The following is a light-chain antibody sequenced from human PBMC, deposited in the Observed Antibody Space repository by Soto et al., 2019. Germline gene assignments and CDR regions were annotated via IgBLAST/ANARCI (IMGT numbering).Light chain of an antibody. V-gene: IGKV3-20*01. CDR1: QSISNNF. J-gene: IGKJ1*01. CDR2: GAS. CDR3: QQYCGSPPT. Sequence: EIVLTQSPGTLSLSPGESAALSCRASQSISNNFLAWYQRKPGQAPRLLIYGASYMATDIPYTFSGSGSGTDFTLTITRLEPDDFAVYYCQQYCGSPPTFGQGTTVEVK.